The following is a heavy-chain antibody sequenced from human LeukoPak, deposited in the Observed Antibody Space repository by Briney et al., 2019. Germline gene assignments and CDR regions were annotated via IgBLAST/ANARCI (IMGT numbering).Heavy chain of an antibody. CDR1: GFTFSLYA. CDR3: ARDTFQPGLIDS. CDR2: INAESSDI. Sequence: AGGSLRLSCAASGFTFSLYAMNWVRRAPGKGLEWVSYINAESSDIHYAGSVRGRFTISRDDARQTLYLQLSSLRVEDTAVYYCARDTFQPGLIDSWGQGTLVTVSS. V-gene: IGHV3-21*05. D-gene: IGHD2-2*01. J-gene: IGHJ4*02.